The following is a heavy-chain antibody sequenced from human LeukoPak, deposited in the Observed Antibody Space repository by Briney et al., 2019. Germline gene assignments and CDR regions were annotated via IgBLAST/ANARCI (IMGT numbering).Heavy chain of an antibody. CDR2: IYSGGST. V-gene: IGHV3-66*02. CDR1: GFTVSSNY. D-gene: IGHD1-26*01. J-gene: IGHJ6*03. CDR3: ARTLDTNYYYYMDV. Sequence: GGSLRLSCAASGFTVSSNYMSWVRQAPGKGLEWVSVIYSGGSTYYADSVKGRFTISRDNSKNTLCLQMNSLRAEDTAVYYCARTLDTNYYYYMDVWGKGTTVTVSS.